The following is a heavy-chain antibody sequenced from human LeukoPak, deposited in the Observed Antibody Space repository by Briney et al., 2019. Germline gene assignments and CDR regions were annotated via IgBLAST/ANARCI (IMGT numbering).Heavy chain of an antibody. Sequence: SETLSLTCTVSGGSISSYYWNWIRQPPGKGLEWIGYIYYSGTTNYNPSLKSRVTISADTSKNQFSLKLTSVTAADAAVYYCARSSVSGTYSGGYWGQGTLVTVSS. CDR1: GGSISSYY. V-gene: IGHV4-59*08. CDR3: ARSSVSGTYSGGY. J-gene: IGHJ4*02. D-gene: IGHD3-10*01. CDR2: IYYSGTT.